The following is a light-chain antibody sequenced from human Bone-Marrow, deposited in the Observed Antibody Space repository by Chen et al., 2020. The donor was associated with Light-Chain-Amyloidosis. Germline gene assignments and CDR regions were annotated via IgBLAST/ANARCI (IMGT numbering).Light chain of an antibody. CDR3: CSYAGSSTLV. Sequence: QSALTQHDSVSGSPGQSLTIPCTGTSSDVGSYNLVSWYQQHPCKAPQLMIYEVTKRPSGVSKRFSGSKSGNTASLTISGLQTEDEADYYCCSYAGSSTLVFGGGTKLTVL. J-gene: IGLJ2*01. CDR1: SSDVGSYNL. V-gene: IGLV2-23*02. CDR2: EVT.